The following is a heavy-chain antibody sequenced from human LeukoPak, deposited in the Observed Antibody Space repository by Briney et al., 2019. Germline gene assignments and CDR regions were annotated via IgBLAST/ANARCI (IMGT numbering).Heavy chain of an antibody. D-gene: IGHD3-22*01. CDR1: GLSFRNYA. V-gene: IGHV3-23*01. J-gene: IGHJ4*02. Sequence: GGSLRLSCVASGLSFRNYAMSWVRQAPGKGLEWVSGSSGGDGRTYYSDSVKGRFTISRDNSKNSLYLQMNSLRDEDTAVYYCARANYYDSSGYYGLEYWGQGTLVTVSS. CDR3: ARANYYDSSGYYGLEY. CDR2: SSGGDGRT.